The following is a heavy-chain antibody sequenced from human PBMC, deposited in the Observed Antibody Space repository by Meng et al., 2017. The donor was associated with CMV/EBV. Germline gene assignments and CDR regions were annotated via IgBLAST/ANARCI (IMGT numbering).Heavy chain of an antibody. CDR2: IYSGGST. D-gene: IGHD3-16*01. V-gene: IGHV3-53*01. CDR1: GFTVSSNY. J-gene: IGHJ5*02. Sequence: VQSEGGLIQRGWSLRGSCAASGFTVSSNYMRLVRQAPGKGLEWVSVIYSGGSTYYADSVKGRFTISRDNSKNTLYLQMNSLRAEDTAVYYCARDNWGLGWFDPWGQGTLVTVSS. CDR3: ARDNWGLGWFDP.